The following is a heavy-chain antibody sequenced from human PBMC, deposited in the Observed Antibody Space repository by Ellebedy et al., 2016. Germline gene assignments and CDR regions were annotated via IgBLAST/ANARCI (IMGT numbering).Heavy chain of an antibody. CDR2: INPSSGAA. V-gene: IGHV1-46*02. CDR3: SRERTAVRENYFYH. J-gene: IGHJ4*02. D-gene: IGHD1-1*01. Sequence: ASVKVSXKTSGYTFNTYFIHWVRQAPGQGLEWMGIINPSSGAATYAQKLQGRVTMTRDTSTTTIYLQLSSLTSEDTAIYFCSRERTAVRENYFYHWGQGTLVTVSS. CDR1: GYTFNTYF.